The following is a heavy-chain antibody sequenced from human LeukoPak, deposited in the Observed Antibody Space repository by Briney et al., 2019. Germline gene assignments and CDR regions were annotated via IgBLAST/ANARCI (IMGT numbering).Heavy chain of an antibody. V-gene: IGHV4-59*01. J-gene: IGHJ4*02. CDR3: ATGRSGYYHG. Sequence: SETLSLTCTVSGDSISSYYWSWIRQPPGKGLEWIGYIYYSGSTDYNPSLTSQVTMSIDTSKNQFSLKLSSVTAADTAVYYCATGRSGYYHGWGQGTLVTVSS. D-gene: IGHD3-22*01. CDR1: GDSISSYY. CDR2: IYYSGST.